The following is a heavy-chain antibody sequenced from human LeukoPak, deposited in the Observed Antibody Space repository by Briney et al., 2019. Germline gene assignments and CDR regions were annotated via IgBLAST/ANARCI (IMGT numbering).Heavy chain of an antibody. V-gene: IGHV3-30*02. D-gene: IGHD1-26*01. CDR3: ARAGGTYYGIAFDM. Sequence: GGSLRLSCAASGFTFSSYGMHWVRQAPGKGLEWVAFMRYDGSNRNYADSVKGRFTISRDNSKNTLYLQMNSLRGEDTAVYYCARAGGTYYGIAFDMWSQGTMVTVSS. J-gene: IGHJ3*02. CDR1: GFTFSSYG. CDR2: MRYDGSNR.